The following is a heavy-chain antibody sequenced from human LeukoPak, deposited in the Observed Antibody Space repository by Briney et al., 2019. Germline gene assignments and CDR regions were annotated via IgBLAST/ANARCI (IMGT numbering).Heavy chain of an antibody. Sequence: GGSLRLSCVISGFNLDDYAMHWVRQAPGKGLVWVSRINSDGSSTSYADSVKGRFTISRDNAKNTLYLQMNSLRAEDTAVYYCARKAGGYSYGPLDYWGQGTLVTVSS. CDR3: ARKAGGYSYGPLDY. V-gene: IGHV3-74*01. D-gene: IGHD5-18*01. J-gene: IGHJ4*02. CDR2: INSDGSST. CDR1: GFNLDDYA.